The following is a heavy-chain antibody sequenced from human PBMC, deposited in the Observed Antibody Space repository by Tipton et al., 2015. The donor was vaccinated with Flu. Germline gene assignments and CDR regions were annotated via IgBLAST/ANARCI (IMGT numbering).Heavy chain of an antibody. D-gene: IGHD1-20*01. V-gene: IGHV4-34*01. CDR3: ARGLTLRYNWSRAYYYYYMDV. CDR1: GGSFSGYY. J-gene: IGHJ6*03. Sequence: TLSLTCAVYGGSFSGYYWSWIRQPPGKGLEWIGEINHSGSTNYNPSLKSRVTISVNTSKNQFSLKLSSVTAADTAVYYCARGLTLRYNWSRAYYYYYMDVWGKGTTVTVSS. CDR2: INHSGST.